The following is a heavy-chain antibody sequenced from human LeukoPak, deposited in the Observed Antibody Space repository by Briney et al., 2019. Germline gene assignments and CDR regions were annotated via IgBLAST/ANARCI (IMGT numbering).Heavy chain of an antibody. CDR3: ARDPRCSSTSCYSSYYYGMDV. Sequence: SETLSLTCTVSGGSISSYYWSWIRQPAGKGLEWIGRIYTSGSTNYNPSLKSRVTMSVDTSKNQFSLKLSSVTAADTAVYYCARDPRCSSTSCYSSYYYGMDVWDQGTTVTVSS. D-gene: IGHD2-2*01. J-gene: IGHJ6*02. CDR1: GGSISSYY. CDR2: IYTSGST. V-gene: IGHV4-4*07.